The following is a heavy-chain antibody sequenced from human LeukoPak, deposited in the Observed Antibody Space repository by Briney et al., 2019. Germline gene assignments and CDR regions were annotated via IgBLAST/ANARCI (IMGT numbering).Heavy chain of an antibody. CDR1: GFTLSSYS. CDR3: AREYYYASSGYYYASYYMDV. J-gene: IGHJ6*03. V-gene: IGHV3-21*01. Sequence: PGGSLRLSCAASGFTLSSYSMDWVRQAPGKGLEWVSSISSSSSYIYYADSVKGRFTISRDNAKNSLYLQMNSLRAEDTAVYYCAREYYYASSGYYYASYYMDVWGKGTTVTVSS. CDR2: ISSSSSYI. D-gene: IGHD3-22*01.